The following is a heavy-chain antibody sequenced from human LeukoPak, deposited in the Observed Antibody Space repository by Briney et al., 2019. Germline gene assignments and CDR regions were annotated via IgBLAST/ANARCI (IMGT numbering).Heavy chain of an antibody. V-gene: IGHV3-21*04. Sequence: GGSLRLSCEASGFTFSSYTLTWVRQAPGKGLEWVSSISSSSGYIYYADSVKGRFTISRDNAKRSLSLQMNSLRDEDTAVYYCAKPLTGGGSWPPFDPWGQGTLVTVSS. D-gene: IGHD2-15*01. CDR2: ISSSSGYI. J-gene: IGHJ5*02. CDR1: GFTFSSYT. CDR3: AKPLTGGGSWPPFDP.